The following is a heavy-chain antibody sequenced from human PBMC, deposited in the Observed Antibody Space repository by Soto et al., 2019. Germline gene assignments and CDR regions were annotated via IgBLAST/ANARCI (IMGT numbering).Heavy chain of an antibody. CDR1: GGSISSYY. J-gene: IGHJ5*02. CDR3: ARSAATWFDP. V-gene: IGHV4-59*08. Sequence: QVQLQESGPGLVKPSETLSLTCTVSGGSISSYYWSWIRQPPGKGLEWIGYIYYSGSTNYNPSLKSRVTISVDTSKNHFPLRLSSVTAADTAVYYCARSAATWFDPWGQGTLVTVSS. CDR2: IYYSGST.